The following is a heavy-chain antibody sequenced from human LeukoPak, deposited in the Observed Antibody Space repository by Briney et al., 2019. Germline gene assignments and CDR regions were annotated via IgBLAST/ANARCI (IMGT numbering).Heavy chain of an antibody. CDR2: IKGQTDGGTT. CDR1: GFTFSNAW. V-gene: IGHV3-15*01. J-gene: IGHJ4*02. Sequence: GGSLRLSCAASGFTFSNAWMSWVRQAPGKGLEWVGLIKGQTDGGTTDYAAPVKGRFTISRDDSKNTLYLQMNSLKTEDTAVYYCTTHKGYIDYWGQGTLVTVSS. CDR3: TTHKGYIDY.